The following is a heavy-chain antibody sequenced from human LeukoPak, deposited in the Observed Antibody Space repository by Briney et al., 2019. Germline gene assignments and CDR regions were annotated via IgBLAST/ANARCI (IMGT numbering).Heavy chain of an antibody. CDR3: ARDLAVTTRWFDP. Sequence: ASVKVSCKASGGTFSSYAISWVRQAPGQGLEWMGGIIPIFGTANYAQKFQGRVTITADESTSTAYMELSSLRAEDTAVYYCARDLAVTTRWFDPWGQGTLVTVSS. D-gene: IGHD4-17*01. J-gene: IGHJ5*02. V-gene: IGHV1-69*13. CDR2: IIPIFGTA. CDR1: GGTFSSYA.